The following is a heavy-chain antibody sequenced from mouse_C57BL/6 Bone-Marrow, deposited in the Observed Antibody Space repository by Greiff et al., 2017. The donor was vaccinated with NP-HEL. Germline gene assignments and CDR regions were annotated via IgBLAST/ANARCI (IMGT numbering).Heavy chain of an antibody. V-gene: IGHV5-4*03. D-gene: IGHD1-1*01. CDR3: AIITTVVGY. Sequence: EVKLMESGGGLVKPGGSLKLSCAASGFTFSSYAMSWVRQTPEKRLEWVATISDGGSYTYYPDNVKGRFTISRDNAKNNLYLQMSHLKSEDTAMYYCAIITTVVGYWGQGTTLTVSS. J-gene: IGHJ2*01. CDR2: ISDGGSYT. CDR1: GFTFSSYA.